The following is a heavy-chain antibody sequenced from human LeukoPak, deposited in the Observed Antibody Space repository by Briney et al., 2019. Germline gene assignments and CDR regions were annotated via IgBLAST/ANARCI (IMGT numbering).Heavy chain of an antibody. D-gene: IGHD2-2*01. CDR3: ANHFACGSTSCPPFDS. V-gene: IGHV3-21*01. J-gene: IGHJ4*02. CDR2: ISNDGNYI. CDR1: GFTFSSYS. Sequence: GGSLGLSCAASGFTFSSYSMNWVRQAPGKGLEWVSSISNDGNYIYYADSVKGRFTISRDNAQNPLYLQMNSLRVEDTAVYYCANHFACGSTSCPPFDSWGQGTLVTVSS.